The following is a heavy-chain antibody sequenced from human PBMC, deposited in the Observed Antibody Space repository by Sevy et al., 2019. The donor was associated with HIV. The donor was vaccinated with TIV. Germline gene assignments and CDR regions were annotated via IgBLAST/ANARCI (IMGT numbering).Heavy chain of an antibody. D-gene: IGHD3-10*01. Sequence: GGSLRLSCAASGFTFSDYYMSWIRQAPGKGLEWVSYISSSGSTIYYADSVKGRFTISRDKAKNSLYLQMNSLRAEDTAVYYCARVWTTMVRGVHGYWGQGTLVTVSS. CDR3: ARVWTTMVRGVHGY. CDR1: GFTFSDYY. J-gene: IGHJ4*02. V-gene: IGHV3-11*01. CDR2: ISSSGSTI.